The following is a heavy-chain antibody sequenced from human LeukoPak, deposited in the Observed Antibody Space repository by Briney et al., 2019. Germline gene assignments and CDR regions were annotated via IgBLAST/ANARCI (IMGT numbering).Heavy chain of an antibody. D-gene: IGHD4-23*01. CDR3: ARGINGGNSFYFDY. V-gene: IGHV1-2*02. CDR2: INPNSGGT. Sequence: ASVKVSCKASGYTFTGYYMHWVQQAPGQGLEWMGWINPNSGGTNYAQKFQGRVTMTRDTSISTAYMELSRLRSDDTAVYYCARGINGGNSFYFDYWGQGTLVTVSS. J-gene: IGHJ4*02. CDR1: GYTFTGYY.